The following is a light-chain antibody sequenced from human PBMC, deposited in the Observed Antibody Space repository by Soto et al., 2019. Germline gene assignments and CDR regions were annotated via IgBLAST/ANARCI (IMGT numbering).Light chain of an antibody. Sequence: DIQLTQSPSFLSASVGDRVTITCRASQGISSYLAWYQQKPGKAPKLLIYAASTLQSGVASRFSGSGSGTEFTLTIISLQPEDFATYYCQQLNSYLSLIFGGGTKVEIK. V-gene: IGKV1-9*01. CDR1: QGISSY. J-gene: IGKJ4*01. CDR3: QQLNSYLSLI. CDR2: AAS.